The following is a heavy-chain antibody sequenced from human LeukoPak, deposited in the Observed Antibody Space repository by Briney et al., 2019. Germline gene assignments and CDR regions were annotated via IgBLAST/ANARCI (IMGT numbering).Heavy chain of an antibody. Sequence: PGGSLRLSCAASGFTFSSYSMNWVRQAPGKGLEWVSYISSSSSTIYYADSVKGRFTISRDNAKNSLYLQMNSLRAEDTAVYYCAGDKLGIREYFDYWGQGTLVTASS. D-gene: IGHD7-27*01. CDR3: AGDKLGIREYFDY. J-gene: IGHJ4*02. CDR1: GFTFSSYS. V-gene: IGHV3-48*01. CDR2: ISSSSSTI.